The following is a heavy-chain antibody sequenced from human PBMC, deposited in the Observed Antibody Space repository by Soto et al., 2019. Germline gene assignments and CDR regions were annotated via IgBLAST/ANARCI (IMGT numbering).Heavy chain of an antibody. CDR3: ASALTGSDSSGYYPYYFDY. D-gene: IGHD3-22*01. CDR2: ISYDGSNK. J-gene: IGHJ4*02. CDR1: GFTFSSYA. V-gene: IGHV3-30-3*01. Sequence: QVQLVESGGGVVQPGRSLRLSCAASGFTFSSYAMHWVRQAPGKGLEWVAVISYDGSNKYYADSVKGRFTISRDNSKNTLYLQMNSLRAEDTAVYYCASALTGSDSSGYYPYYFDYWGQGTLVTVSS.